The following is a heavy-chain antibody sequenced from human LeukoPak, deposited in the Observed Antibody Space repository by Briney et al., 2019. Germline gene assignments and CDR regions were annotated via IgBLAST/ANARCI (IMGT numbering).Heavy chain of an antibody. CDR3: ARRYYNMDV. CDR2: ISNDGTT. Sequence: GGSLRLSCAASGFTFSSYAMTWVRQAPGKGLEWVSVISNDGTTYYADSVKGRFTSSRDTSINTLYLQMHSLRAEDTAVYYCARRYYNMDVWGQGTTVTVSS. V-gene: IGHV3-53*01. J-gene: IGHJ6*02. CDR1: GFTFSSYA.